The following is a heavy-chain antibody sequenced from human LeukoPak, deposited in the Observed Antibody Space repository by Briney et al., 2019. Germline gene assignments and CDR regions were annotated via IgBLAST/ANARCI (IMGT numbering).Heavy chain of an antibody. CDR2: SSDSCGST. J-gene: IGHJ4*02. CDR3: AKDPVMTLGGVIGPYFVY. D-gene: IGHD3-16*02. CDR1: GFTVSRYA. Sequence: PAVSLTLSCAASGFTVSRYAMRWVGQPPPREVEGVSASSDSCGSTYYAPSVKGRFTISRDNSKNTLYLQMNSLSAEDTAVDYCAKDPVMTLGGVIGPYFVYWGQGALVTVSS. V-gene: IGHV3-23*01.